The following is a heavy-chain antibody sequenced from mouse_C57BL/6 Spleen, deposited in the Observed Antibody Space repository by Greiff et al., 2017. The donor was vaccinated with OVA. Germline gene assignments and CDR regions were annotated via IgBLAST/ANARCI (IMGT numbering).Heavy chain of an antibody. D-gene: IGHD2-4*01. Sequence: EVQLQQSGPELVKPGASVKISCKASGYTFTDYYMNWVKQSHGKSLEWIGDINPNNGGTSYNQKFKGKATLTVDKSSSTAYMELRSLTSEDSAVYYCARNDYDGGGGFDYWGQGTTLTVSS. V-gene: IGHV1-26*01. CDR1: GYTFTDYY. CDR3: ARNDYDGGGGFDY. CDR2: INPNNGGT. J-gene: IGHJ2*01.